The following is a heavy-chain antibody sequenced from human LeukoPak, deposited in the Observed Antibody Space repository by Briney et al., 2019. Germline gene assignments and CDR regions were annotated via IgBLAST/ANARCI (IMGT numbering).Heavy chain of an antibody. J-gene: IGHJ4*02. D-gene: IGHD6-19*01. CDR1: GFTFSSYW. Sequence: GGSLRLSCAASGFTFSSYWMSWVRQAPGKGLEWVANIKQDGSEKYYVDSVKGRFTISRDNAKNSLYLQMNSLRAEDTAVYYCARGVPAKGIAVAVIYDYWGQGTLVTVSS. CDR3: ARGVPAKGIAVAVIYDY. CDR2: IKQDGSEK. V-gene: IGHV3-7*01.